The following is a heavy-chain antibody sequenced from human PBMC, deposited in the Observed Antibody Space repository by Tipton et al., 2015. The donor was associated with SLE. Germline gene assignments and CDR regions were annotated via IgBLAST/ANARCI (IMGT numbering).Heavy chain of an antibody. J-gene: IGHJ4*02. Sequence: QVQLVQSGAEVKKPGASVNVSCKASGYTFTRYSISWVRHAPGQGLEWMGWISPYNGNTNYAQNLQGRVTMTTDTSTSTAYMELRSLRSDDTALYYCARVPVLWFGGICYFDYWGQGTLVTVSS. CDR3: ARVPVLWFGGICYFDY. V-gene: IGHV1-18*01. D-gene: IGHD3-10*01. CDR1: GYTFTRYS. CDR2: ISPYNGNT.